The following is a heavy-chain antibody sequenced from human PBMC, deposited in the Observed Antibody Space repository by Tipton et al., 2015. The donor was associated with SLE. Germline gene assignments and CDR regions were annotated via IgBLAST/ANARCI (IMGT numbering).Heavy chain of an antibody. V-gene: IGHV4-30-4*08. Sequence: TLSLTCTVSGGSISSGDYYWSWIRQPPGKGLEWIGYIYYSGSTYYNPSLKSRVTISVDTSKNQFSLKLSSVTAADTAVYYCAREDIVVVPAAMSRGYYGMDVWGQGTTVTVSS. CDR2: IYYSGST. D-gene: IGHD2-2*01. CDR3: AREDIVVVPAAMSRGYYGMDV. J-gene: IGHJ6*02. CDR1: GGSISSGDYY.